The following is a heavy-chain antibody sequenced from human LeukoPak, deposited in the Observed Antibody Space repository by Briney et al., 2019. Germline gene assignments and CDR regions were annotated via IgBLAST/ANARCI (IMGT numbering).Heavy chain of an antibody. CDR3: AAETTWDDYYYYGMDV. Sequence: GASVKVSCTASGFTFTSSAVQWVRQARGQRLEWIGWIVVGSGNTNYAQKFQERVTITRDMSTSTAYMELSSLRSEDTAVYYCAAETTWDDYYYYGMDVWGQGTTVTVSS. V-gene: IGHV1-58*01. CDR1: GFTFTSSA. D-gene: IGHD4-17*01. CDR2: IVVGSGNT. J-gene: IGHJ6*02.